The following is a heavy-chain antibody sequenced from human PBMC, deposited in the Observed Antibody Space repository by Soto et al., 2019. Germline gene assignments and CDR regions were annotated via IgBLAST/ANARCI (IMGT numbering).Heavy chain of an antibody. CDR1: GVTFSSYA. V-gene: IGHV3-23*01. J-gene: IGHJ3*02. CDR3: ARERAVAGDAFDI. CDR2: ISGSGGST. Sequence: EVQLLESGGGLVQPGGSLRLSCAASGVTFSSYAMSWVRQAPGKGLEWVSAISGSGGSTYYADSVKGRFTISRDNSKNTLYLQMNSLRAEDTAVYYCARERAVAGDAFDIWCQGTMVTVSS. D-gene: IGHD6-19*01.